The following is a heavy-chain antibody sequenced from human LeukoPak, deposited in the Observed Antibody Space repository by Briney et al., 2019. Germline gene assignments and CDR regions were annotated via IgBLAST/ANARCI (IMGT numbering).Heavy chain of an antibody. D-gene: IGHD4-11*01. V-gene: IGHV3-11*01. CDR1: GFTFSDYY. Sequence: PGGSLRLSCAASGFTFSDYYMSWIRQAPGKGLEWVSYINTSGTTIYYADSVKGRFTISRDNAKNSLYLQMNSLRAEDTAVYYCARPGLQSDYFHYGMDVWGQGTTVTVSS. CDR2: INTSGTTI. CDR3: ARPGLQSDYFHYGMDV. J-gene: IGHJ6*02.